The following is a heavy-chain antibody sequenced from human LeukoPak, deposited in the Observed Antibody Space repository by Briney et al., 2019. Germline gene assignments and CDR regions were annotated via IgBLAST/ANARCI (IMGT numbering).Heavy chain of an antibody. CDR1: GSGFTFGNFG. V-gene: IGHV3-23*01. D-gene: IGHD3-16*01. J-gene: IGHJ6*03. CDR2: ISGSGPNT. CDR3: AKDGSWGDYYFYFYMDV. Sequence: GGSLRLSCEASGSGFTFGNFGMSWVRPAPGKGLEWRSGISGSGPNTYYADSVKGPFTISRDNSKTTLYIETTSLRAEDKAVNYSAKDGSWGDYYFYFYMDVWGKGTTVTVSS.